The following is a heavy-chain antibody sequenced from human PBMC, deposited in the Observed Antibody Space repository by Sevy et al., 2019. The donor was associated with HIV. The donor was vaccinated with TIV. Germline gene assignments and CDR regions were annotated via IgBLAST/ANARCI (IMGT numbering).Heavy chain of an antibody. D-gene: IGHD2-2*02. J-gene: IGHJ3*02. CDR2: ISGISNYI. CDR1: GFTFSNYE. V-gene: IGHV3-21*05. CDR3: ARNNCSITNCYMGDVFDI. Sequence: GGSLRLSCEASGFTFSNYEMNWVRQAPGKGLEWVSYISGISNYIYYADSMKGRFTVSRDNARNSLYLQMNSLRAEDTAVYYCARNNCSITNCYMGDVFDIWGQGTMVTVSS.